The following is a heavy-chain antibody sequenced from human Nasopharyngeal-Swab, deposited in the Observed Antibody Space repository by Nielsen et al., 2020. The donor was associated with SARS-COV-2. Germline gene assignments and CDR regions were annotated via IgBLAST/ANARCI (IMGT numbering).Heavy chain of an antibody. Sequence: GESLKISCVTSGFTFNMYSMHWVRQAPGKGLEWVSSIRSSSNYIYYGDSVKGRFTISRDNTQKSLYLEMNSLRVEDTAFYYCARLGTESYHYYSLDVWGQGTTVTVSS. CDR1: GFTFNMYS. V-gene: IGHV3-21*01. J-gene: IGHJ6*02. D-gene: IGHD1-1*01. CDR2: IRSSSNYI. CDR3: ARLGTESYHYYSLDV.